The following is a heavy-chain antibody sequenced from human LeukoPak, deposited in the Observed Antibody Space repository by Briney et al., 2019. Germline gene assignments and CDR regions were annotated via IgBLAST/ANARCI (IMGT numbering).Heavy chain of an antibody. CDR1: GFTFSSYG. Sequence: GGSLRLSCAASGFTFSSYGMSWVRQAPGKGLEWVSGISGSGGSTYYADSVKGRFTISRDNSKNALYLQMNSLRAEDTAVYYCAGIYSYGYSGYYFDYWGQGTLVTVSS. J-gene: IGHJ4*02. CDR3: AGIYSYGYSGYYFDY. D-gene: IGHD5-18*01. V-gene: IGHV3-23*01. CDR2: ISGSGGST.